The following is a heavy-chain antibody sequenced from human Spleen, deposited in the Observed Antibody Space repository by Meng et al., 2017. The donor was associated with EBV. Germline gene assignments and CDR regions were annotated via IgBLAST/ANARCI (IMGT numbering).Heavy chain of an antibody. Sequence: QGPLTESGPGLVKASQTLSLTCTVSGGSINSNGYYWNWIRQTPGKGLEWIGYLYYSGSTYYNPSLKSRVTISMDTSQNQFSLSLRSVTAADTAVYYCARASNYGDYGIWFDPWGQGTLVTVSS. J-gene: IGHJ5*02. CDR3: ARASNYGDYGIWFDP. V-gene: IGHV4-30-4*01. D-gene: IGHD4-17*01. CDR2: LYYSGST. CDR1: GGSINSNGYY.